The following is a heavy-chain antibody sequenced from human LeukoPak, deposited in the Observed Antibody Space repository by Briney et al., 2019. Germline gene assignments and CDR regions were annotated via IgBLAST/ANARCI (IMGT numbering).Heavy chain of an antibody. J-gene: IGHJ4*02. Sequence: GGSLRLSCAVSGFSVSGYWMTWVRQAPGKGLEWVANIKQDGSEKNYVDSVKGRFTISRDNAENSLFLQMNSLRVEDTAVYYCAGEWQGGIAAAGTRIEGDYWGQGTLVAVSS. CDR3: AGEWQGGIAAAGTRIEGDY. V-gene: IGHV3-7*01. D-gene: IGHD6-13*01. CDR2: IKQDGSEK. CDR1: GFSVSGYW.